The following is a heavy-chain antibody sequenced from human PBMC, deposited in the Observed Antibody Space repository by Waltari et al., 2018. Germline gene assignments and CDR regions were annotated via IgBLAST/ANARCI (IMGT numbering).Heavy chain of an antibody. CDR1: GDSITNHY. J-gene: IGHJ4*02. CDR3: ARSFDFWSGYPLDY. D-gene: IGHD3-3*01. V-gene: IGHV4-59*11. Sequence: QVQLQESGPGLVKPSETLSLICSVSGDSITNHYWGWVRQPPGNGLEWIGYSSHRGSTSYNPSLKSRVTISVDTSKKQFSLRLDSVIAADTAVYYCARSFDFWSGYPLDYWGQGTLVTVSS. CDR2: SSHRGST.